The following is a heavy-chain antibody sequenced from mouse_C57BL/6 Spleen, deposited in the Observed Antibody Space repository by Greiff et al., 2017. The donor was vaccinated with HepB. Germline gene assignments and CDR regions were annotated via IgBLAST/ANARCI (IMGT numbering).Heavy chain of an antibody. CDR1: GFSLTSYG. V-gene: IGHV2-5*01. CDR3: AKNGGYSLQAWFAY. CDR2: IWRGGST. D-gene: IGHD2-3*01. J-gene: IGHJ3*01. Sequence: VQLQESGPGLVQPSQSLSITCTVSGFSLTSYGVHWVRQSPGKGLEWLGVIWRGGSTDYNAAFMSRLSITKDNSKSQVFFKMNSLQADDTAIYYCAKNGGYSLQAWFAYWGQGTLVTVSA.